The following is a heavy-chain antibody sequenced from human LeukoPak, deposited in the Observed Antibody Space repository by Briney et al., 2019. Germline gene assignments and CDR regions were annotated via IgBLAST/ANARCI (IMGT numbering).Heavy chain of an antibody. D-gene: IGHD3-16*02. CDR2: ISDSGGDT. Sequence: GGSLRLSCAASGLTFRTYAMSWVRQAPGKGLEWVSSISDSGGDTFYADSVKGRFTISRDNSKNTVYLQMNSLRAEDTAVYYCAKGGSYRSQPYFDYWGQGTPVTVSS. CDR1: GLTFRTYA. J-gene: IGHJ4*02. CDR3: AKGGSYRSQPYFDY. V-gene: IGHV3-23*01.